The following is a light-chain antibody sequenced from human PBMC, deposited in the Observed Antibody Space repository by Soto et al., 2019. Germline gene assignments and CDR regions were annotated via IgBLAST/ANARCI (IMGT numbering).Light chain of an antibody. CDR1: QSISSC. CDR3: RQYTTWLWT. V-gene: IGKV1-5*01. CDR2: DAS. J-gene: IGKJ1*01. Sequence: IQMPPSPSTLSASVGDRVTITCRASQSISSCLAWYQQKPGKAPSLLIYDASSLESGVPSRFSAIGPGPDSLLPTGGFRPEDSPVYYFRQYTTWLWTFGPGTKVDIK.